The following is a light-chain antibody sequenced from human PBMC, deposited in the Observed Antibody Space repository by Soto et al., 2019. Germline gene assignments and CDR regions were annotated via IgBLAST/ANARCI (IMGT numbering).Light chain of an antibody. Sequence: AIQMTQSPSSLSASVGDRVTITCRAGQDIRDDLGWYQQKPGKAPQVLIYAASNLHTGVPSRFSGSGSGTVFTLTISSLQPEDSATYYCLQDYRYPVTFGQGTRVEIK. CDR3: LQDYRYPVT. CDR2: AAS. V-gene: IGKV1-6*01. J-gene: IGKJ1*01. CDR1: QDIRDD.